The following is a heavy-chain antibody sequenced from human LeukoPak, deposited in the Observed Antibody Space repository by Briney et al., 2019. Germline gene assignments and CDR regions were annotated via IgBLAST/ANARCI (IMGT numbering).Heavy chain of an antibody. CDR3: ANADRAPPRNSGSSAGETKRSPDYGMDV. CDR2: ISVSGGST. D-gene: IGHD1-26*01. J-gene: IGHJ6*02. V-gene: IGHV3-23*01. CDR1: GFTFNSYA. Sequence: GGSLRLSCAASGFTFNSYAMSWVRQAPGKGLEGVSAISVSGGSTYYADSVKGRFTISRDNSKNTLYLQTNSLRAEATAVYYCANADRAPPRNSGSSAGETKRSPDYGMDVWGQGTTVTVSS.